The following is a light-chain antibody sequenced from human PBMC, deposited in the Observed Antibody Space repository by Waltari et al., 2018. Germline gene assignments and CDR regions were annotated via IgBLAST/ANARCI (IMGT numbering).Light chain of an antibody. CDR2: GAF. Sequence: DIQLTQSPSFLSASVGDRVTITCRASQGIGSYLAWYQQIPGKAPKLLIYGAFTLQSGVPSRFRGSGSGTEFTLTISSLQPEDFATYYCLQLNSYPLTFGGGTTVEIK. V-gene: IGKV1-9*01. J-gene: IGKJ4*01. CDR3: LQLNSYPLT. CDR1: QGIGSY.